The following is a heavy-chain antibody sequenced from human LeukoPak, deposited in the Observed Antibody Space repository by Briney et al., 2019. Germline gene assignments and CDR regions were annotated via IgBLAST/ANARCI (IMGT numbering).Heavy chain of an antibody. V-gene: IGHV1-8*01. J-gene: IGHJ6*02. CDR2: MNPNSGNT. Sequence: ASVKVSCKASGYTFTSYDINWVRRATGQGLEWMGWMNPNSGNTGYAQKFQGRVTMTRNTSISTAYMELSSLRSEDTAVYYCARDLGAYYYYYGMDVWGQGTTVTVSS. CDR3: ARDLGAYYYYYGMDV. D-gene: IGHD1-26*01. CDR1: GYTFTSYD.